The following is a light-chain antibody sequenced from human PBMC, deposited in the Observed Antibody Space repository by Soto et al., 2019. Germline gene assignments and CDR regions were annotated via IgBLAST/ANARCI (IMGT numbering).Light chain of an antibody. J-gene: IGKJ4*01. CDR3: QRYDDWPLT. V-gene: IGKV3-20*01. CDR1: QSVTSNS. CDR2: GAS. Sequence: IGLTQSPCTLSLSPGERATLSCRASQSVTSNSLAWYQQKPGQAPRLLIYGASSRATGIADRFSGSGFGTDFTLTITSLQSEDFALYYCQRYDDWPLTFGGGTKVDI.